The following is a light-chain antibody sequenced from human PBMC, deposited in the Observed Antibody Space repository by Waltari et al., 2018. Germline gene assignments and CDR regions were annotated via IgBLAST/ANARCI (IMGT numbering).Light chain of an antibody. J-gene: IGLJ2*01. V-gene: IGLV2-14*03. CDR2: DFT. CDR1: NNDVGAYDY. Sequence: QSALTQPASVSGSPGQSITISCTGTNNDVGAYDYVPWYQNHPGKPPKLIIYDFTKRPSGVSNRFSGSKSGNTASLTISGLQTEDEADFYCSSYTSTFTVIFGGGTKLTVL. CDR3: SSYTSTFTVI.